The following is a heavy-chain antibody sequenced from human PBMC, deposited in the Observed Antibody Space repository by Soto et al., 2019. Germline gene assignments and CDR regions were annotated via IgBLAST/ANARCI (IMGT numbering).Heavy chain of an antibody. CDR1: GYTFTGYD. V-gene: IGHV1-8*01. CDR3: ARVPYRGYCSSTSCYGGMDV. J-gene: IGHJ6*02. Sequence: ASVKVSCKASGYTFTGYDINWVRQATGQGLEWMGWMNPNSGNTGYAQKFRGRVTMTRNTSISTAYMELSSLRSEDTAVYYCARVPYRGYCSSTSCYGGMDVWGQGTTVTVSS. D-gene: IGHD2-2*03. CDR2: MNPNSGNT.